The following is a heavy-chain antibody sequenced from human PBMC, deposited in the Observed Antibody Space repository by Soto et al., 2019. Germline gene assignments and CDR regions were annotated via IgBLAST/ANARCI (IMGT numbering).Heavy chain of an antibody. CDR3: ARAPYCGGDCYSSIYWFDP. Sequence: GASVKVSCKASGGTFSSYTISWVRQAPGQGLEWMGRIIPILGIANYAQKFEGRVTITADKSTSTAYMELSSLRSEDTAVYYCARAPYCGGDCYSSIYWFDPWGQGTLVTVSS. V-gene: IGHV1-69*02. J-gene: IGHJ5*02. CDR2: IIPILGIA. D-gene: IGHD2-21*01. CDR1: GGTFSSYT.